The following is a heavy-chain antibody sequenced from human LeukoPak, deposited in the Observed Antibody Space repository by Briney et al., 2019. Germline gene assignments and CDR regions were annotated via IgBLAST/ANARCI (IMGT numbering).Heavy chain of an antibody. CDR1: GFTFRRYA. Sequence: GSLRLSCEASGFTFRRYAMIWVRQAPGKGLEWVSGSSGSGGITSYADSVKGRFTISRDNSKNTLYLQMKSLRAEDTALYYCAKGGTESYHYYGMDVWGQGTTVAVSS. CDR2: SSGSGGIT. V-gene: IGHV3-23*01. D-gene: IGHD1-26*01. J-gene: IGHJ6*02. CDR3: AKGGTESYHYYGMDV.